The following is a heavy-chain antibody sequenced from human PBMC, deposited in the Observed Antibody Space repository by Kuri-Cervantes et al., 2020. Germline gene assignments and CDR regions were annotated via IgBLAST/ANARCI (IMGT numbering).Heavy chain of an antibody. CDR3: AKERSIAAAEGFDY. CDR2: ISGNSGSI. CDR1: GFTFGDYA. J-gene: IGHJ4*02. Sequence: SLKISCAASGFTFGDYAMHWVRQAPGKGLEWVSGISGNSGSIGYADSVKGRFTISRDNAKNSRYLQMNRLRSEDTALYYCAKERSIAAAEGFDYWGQGTPVTVSS. V-gene: IGHV3-9*01. D-gene: IGHD6-13*01.